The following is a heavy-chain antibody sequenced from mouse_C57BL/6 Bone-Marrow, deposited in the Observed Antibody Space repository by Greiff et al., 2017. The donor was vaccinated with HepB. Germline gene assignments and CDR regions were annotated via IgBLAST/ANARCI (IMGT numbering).Heavy chain of an antibody. CDR2: ISNGGGST. J-gene: IGHJ1*03. Sequence: DVMLVESGGGLVQPGGSLKLSCAASGFTFSDYYMYWVRQTPEKRLEWVAYISNGGGSTYYPDTVKGRFTISRDNAKTTLYLQRSRLTSEDTAMYYCARHDYYGSSYGYCEVWGTGTTVTVSS. D-gene: IGHD1-1*01. CDR3: ARHDYYGSSYGYCEV. CDR1: GFTFSDYY. V-gene: IGHV5-12*01.